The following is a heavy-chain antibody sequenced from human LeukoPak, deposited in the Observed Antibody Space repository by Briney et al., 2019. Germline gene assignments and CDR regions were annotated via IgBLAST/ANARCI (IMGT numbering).Heavy chain of an antibody. CDR1: GGSISSSSYY. V-gene: IGHV4-39*01. Sequence: SETLSLTCTVSGGSISSSSYYWGWIRQPPGKGLEWIGRINYSGSTSYNPSLKSRVTISVDTSKNQFSLKLSSVTAADTAVYYCVRHGRYSYGPTYYYMDVWGKGTTVTVSS. CDR2: INYSGST. D-gene: IGHD5-18*01. CDR3: VRHGRYSYGPTYYYMDV. J-gene: IGHJ6*03.